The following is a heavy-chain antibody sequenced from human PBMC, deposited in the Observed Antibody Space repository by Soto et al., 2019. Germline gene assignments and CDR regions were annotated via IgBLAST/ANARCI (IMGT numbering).Heavy chain of an antibody. Sequence: QVQLVESGGGVVQPGRSLRLSCAASGFTLSSYGLHWVRQAPGKGLEWVAVISYDGSNKYYADSVKGRFTISRDNSKNTLYLQMNSLRAEDTAVYYCAKYSPTCGMDVWGQGTTVTVSS. CDR1: GFTLSSYG. V-gene: IGHV3-30*18. CDR2: ISYDGSNK. D-gene: IGHD6-13*01. J-gene: IGHJ6*02. CDR3: AKYSPTCGMDV.